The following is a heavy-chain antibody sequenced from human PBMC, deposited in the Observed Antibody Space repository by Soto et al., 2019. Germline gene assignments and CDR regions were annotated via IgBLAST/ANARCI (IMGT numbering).Heavy chain of an antibody. D-gene: IGHD6-6*01. CDR1: GFSFSTSPKA. CDR2: IYANDSK. V-gene: IGHV2-5*01. J-gene: IGHJ5*02. Sequence: QITLKESGPTLVKPTQTLTLTCTFSGFSFSTSPKAVGWIRQPPGKPLEWLALIYANDSKHYSPTLNSRLTITKDTSKNQVVLIMTNMDPVDTATYYCVHRQTMAARAWFDPWGQGTLVTVSS. CDR3: VHRQTMAARAWFDP.